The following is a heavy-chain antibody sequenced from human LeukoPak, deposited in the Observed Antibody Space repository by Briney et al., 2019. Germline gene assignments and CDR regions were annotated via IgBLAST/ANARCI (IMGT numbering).Heavy chain of an antibody. J-gene: IGHJ4*02. CDR3: ARHFGLRYFDWSYYFDY. D-gene: IGHD3-9*01. CDR2: IYHTGST. V-gene: IGHV4-38-2*02. CDR1: GYSISSGYY. Sequence: SETLSLTCSVSGYSISSGYYWDWIRQPPGKGLEWIGSIYHTGSTYYNPSLKSRVTISVDTSKNQFSLKLSSVTAADTAVYYCARHFGLRYFDWSYYFDYWGQGTLVTVSS.